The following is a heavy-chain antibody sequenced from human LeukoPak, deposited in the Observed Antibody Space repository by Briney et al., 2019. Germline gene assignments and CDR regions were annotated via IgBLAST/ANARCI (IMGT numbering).Heavy chain of an antibody. Sequence: PGGSLRLSCAASGFTFSSYGMHWVRQALGKGLEWVAFIRYGGSNKNYADSVKGRFTISRDNSKNTLYLQMNSLRAEDTAVYHCAKVEESSSWYTRGAFDIWGQGTMVTVSS. D-gene: IGHD6-13*01. J-gene: IGHJ3*02. CDR2: IRYGGSNK. CDR1: GFTFSSYG. CDR3: AKVEESSSWYTRGAFDI. V-gene: IGHV3-30*02.